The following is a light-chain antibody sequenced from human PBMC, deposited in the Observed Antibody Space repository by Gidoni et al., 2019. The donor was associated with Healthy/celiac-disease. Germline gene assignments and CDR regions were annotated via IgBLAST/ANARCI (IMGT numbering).Light chain of an antibody. Sequence: EIVLTQSPATLSLSPGERATLSCRASQSVSSYLAWYQQKPGQAPRLLIYDASNSATGIPARFSGSGSGTDFTLTISSLEPEDFAVYYCQQRSNWPWTFGQXTKVEIK. J-gene: IGKJ1*01. CDR1: QSVSSY. CDR2: DAS. CDR3: QQRSNWPWT. V-gene: IGKV3-11*01.